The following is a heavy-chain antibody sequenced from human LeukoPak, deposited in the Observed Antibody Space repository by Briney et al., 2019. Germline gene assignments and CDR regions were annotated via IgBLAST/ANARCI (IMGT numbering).Heavy chain of an antibody. D-gene: IGHD6-13*01. CDR3: ARQAYSSSWYPNAFDI. CDR1: GGSISSYY. CDR2: IYYIGST. V-gene: IGHV4-59*08. J-gene: IGHJ3*02. Sequence: SETLSLTCTVSGGSISSYYWSWIRQPPGKGLEWIGYIYYIGSTNYNPSLKSRVTISVDTSKNQFSLKLSSVTAADTAVYYCARQAYSSSWYPNAFDIWGQGTMVTVSS.